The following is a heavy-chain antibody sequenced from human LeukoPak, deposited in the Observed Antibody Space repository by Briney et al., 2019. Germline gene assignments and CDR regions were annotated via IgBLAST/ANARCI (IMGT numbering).Heavy chain of an antibody. Sequence: SETLSLTCTVSGDSISRYYWSWIRQPAGKGLEWIGRVSTSGSTNYNPSLKSRVTISVDTSKNQFSLKLSSVTAADTAVYYCARAGYYDKRRPRYMDVWGKGTTVTVSS. D-gene: IGHD3-22*01. V-gene: IGHV4-4*07. J-gene: IGHJ6*03. CDR1: GDSISRYY. CDR2: VSTSGST. CDR3: ARAGYYDKRRPRYMDV.